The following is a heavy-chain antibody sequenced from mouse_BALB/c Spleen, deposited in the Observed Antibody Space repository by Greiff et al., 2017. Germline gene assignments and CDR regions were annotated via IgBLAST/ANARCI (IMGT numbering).Heavy chain of an antibody. D-gene: IGHD2-2*01. V-gene: IGHV2-9*02. J-gene: IGHJ3*01. CDR2: IWAGGST. CDR1: GFSLTSYG. Sequence: VQLQESGPGLVAPSQSLSITCTVSGFSLTSYGVHWVRQPPGKGLEWLGVIWAGGSTNYNSALMSRLSISKDNSKSQVFLKMNSLQTDDTAMYYCARSPYGYDEGMAYWGQGTLVTVSA. CDR3: ARSPYGYDEGMAY.